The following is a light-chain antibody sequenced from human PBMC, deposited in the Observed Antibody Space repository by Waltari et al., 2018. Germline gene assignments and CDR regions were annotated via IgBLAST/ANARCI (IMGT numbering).Light chain of an antibody. Sequence: SGLTRPRSVSVSPGRSVTISCPGPSSEVGGYHYVSCYQQPPGKAPKLMIYDVSKLPSGVPDRFSGSKSGNTASLTISGLQAEDEADYYCCACAGSYTFGVFGGGTKLTVL. J-gene: IGLJ2*01. V-gene: IGLV2-11*01. CDR2: DVS. CDR1: SSEVGGYHY. CDR3: CACAGSYTFGV.